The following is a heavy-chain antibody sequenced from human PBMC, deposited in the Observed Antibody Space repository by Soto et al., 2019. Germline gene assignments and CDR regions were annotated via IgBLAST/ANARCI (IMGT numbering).Heavy chain of an antibody. CDR1: GFTFSDSW. D-gene: IGHD4-4*01. CDR2: IKPDESEK. CDR3: VRGGSNYAS. Sequence: EVQLVESGGGLVQSGGSLRLSCTASGFTFSDSWMTWVRQAPGKGLEWVARIKPDESEKKYADSVKGRFSISRDNAKNSMYLQMDSLRGEDTAVYYCVRGGSNYASWGQGTLVTFSS. V-gene: IGHV3-7*01. J-gene: IGHJ5*02.